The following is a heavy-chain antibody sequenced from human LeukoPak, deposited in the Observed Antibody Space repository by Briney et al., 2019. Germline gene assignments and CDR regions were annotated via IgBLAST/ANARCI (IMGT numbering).Heavy chain of an antibody. CDR2: IYPGDSDT. V-gene: IGHV5-51*01. Sequence: GESLKISCKGSGYSFTSYWIGWVRQMPGKGLEWMGIIYPGDSDTRYSPSFQGQVTISADKSISTAYLQWSSLKASDTAKYYCARSTMVRGVINWFDPWGQGTLVTVSS. D-gene: IGHD3-10*01. CDR3: ARSTMVRGVINWFDP. J-gene: IGHJ5*02. CDR1: GYSFTSYW.